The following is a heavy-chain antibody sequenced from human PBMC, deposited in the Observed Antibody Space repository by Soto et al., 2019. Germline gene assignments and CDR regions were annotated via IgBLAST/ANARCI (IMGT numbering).Heavy chain of an antibody. CDR2: ISGSGGST. Sequence: PGVLLRLSCAASGFTFSSYAMIWVRQDPGKGLEWVSAISGSGGSTYYADSVKGRFTISRDNSKNTLYLQMNSLRAEDTAVYYCAKRVCGYSYGYCFDYWGQGTLVTLSS. V-gene: IGHV3-23*01. CDR3: AKRVCGYSYGYCFDY. J-gene: IGHJ4*02. D-gene: IGHD5-18*01. CDR1: GFTFSSYA.